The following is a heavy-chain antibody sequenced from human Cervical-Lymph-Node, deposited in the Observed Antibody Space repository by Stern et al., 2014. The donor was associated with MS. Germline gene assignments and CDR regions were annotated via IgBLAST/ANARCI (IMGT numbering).Heavy chain of an antibody. CDR3: ARDFGL. V-gene: IGHV3-48*01. CDR1: GFTFNSYT. J-gene: IGHJ4*02. Sequence: EVHLVESGGDLVQPGGSLRLSCAASGFTFNSYTMNWVRHTPGKGLEWVAYISTSGRVIYYADSVEGRFIISRDNAKNSLFLQMNSLRVEDTAVYYCARDFGLWGQGTPVTVSS. CDR2: ISTSGRVI. D-gene: IGHD3-16*01.